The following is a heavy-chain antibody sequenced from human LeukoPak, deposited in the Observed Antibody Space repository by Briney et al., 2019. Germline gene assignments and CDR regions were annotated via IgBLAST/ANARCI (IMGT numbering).Heavy chain of an antibody. V-gene: IGHV4-34*01. J-gene: IGHJ4*02. CDR2: INHSGST. D-gene: IGHD4-23*01. Sequence: NSSETLSLTCAVYGGSFSGYYWSWIRQPPGKGLEWIGEINHSGSTNYNPSLKSRVTISVDTSKNQFSLKLSSVTAADTAVYYCARGPLRWYDYWGQGTLVTVSS. CDR3: ARGPLRWYDY. CDR1: GGSFSGYY.